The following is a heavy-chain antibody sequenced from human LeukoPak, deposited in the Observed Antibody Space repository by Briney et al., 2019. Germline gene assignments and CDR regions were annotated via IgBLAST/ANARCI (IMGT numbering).Heavy chain of an antibody. V-gene: IGHV3-23*01. Sequence: GGSLRLSCAASGFTFSSYAMSWVRQAPGKGLEWVSAISGGGGSTYSADSVKGRFTISRDNSKNTLYLQVNSLRAEDTAVYYCAKVGGSGASGDYWGQGTLVTVSS. CDR3: AKVGGSGASGDY. J-gene: IGHJ4*02. CDR1: GFTFSSYA. D-gene: IGHD3-10*01. CDR2: ISGGGGST.